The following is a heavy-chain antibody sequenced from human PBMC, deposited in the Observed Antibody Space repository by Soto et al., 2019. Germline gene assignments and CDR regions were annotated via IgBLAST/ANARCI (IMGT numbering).Heavy chain of an antibody. CDR2: IYYSGST. CDR1: GGSISSSSYY. D-gene: IGHD3-10*01. Sequence: SETLSLTCTVSGGSISSSSYYRGWIRQPPGKGLERIGSIYYSGSTYYNPSLKSRVTISVDTSKNQFSLRLRSVTAADTAVYYCARHRYYGSGSFDIWGQGTMVT. CDR3: ARHRYYGSGSFDI. J-gene: IGHJ3*02. V-gene: IGHV4-39*01.